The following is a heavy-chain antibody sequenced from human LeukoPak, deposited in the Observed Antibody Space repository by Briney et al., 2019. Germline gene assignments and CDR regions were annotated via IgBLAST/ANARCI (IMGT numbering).Heavy chain of an antibody. D-gene: IGHD6-19*01. CDR3: ARTTGYTSGWDHYYYYGLDV. CDR1: GFTFSTYA. J-gene: IGHJ6*02. Sequence: GGSLRLSCAGSGFTFSTYAIHWVRQAPGKGLEWVAVISNDGNNKFYADSVKGRVTISRDNSKNTLSLQMNSLRGEDTAVYYCARTTGYTSGWDHYYYYGLDVWGQGTTVTVSS. V-gene: IGHV3-30-3*01. CDR2: ISNDGNNK.